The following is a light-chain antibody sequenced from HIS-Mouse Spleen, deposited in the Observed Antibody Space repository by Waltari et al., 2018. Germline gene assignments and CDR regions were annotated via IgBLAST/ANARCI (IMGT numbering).Light chain of an antibody. CDR3: YSTDSSGNHRV. CDR2: EDS. CDR1: ALPNKY. J-gene: IGLJ2*01. V-gene: IGLV3-10*01. Sequence: SYELTQPPSVSVSPGQTARIPCSGAALPNKYAYWYQQKSGQAPVLVIYEDSKRPSGIPERFSGSSSGTMATLTISGAQVEDEADYYCYSTDSSGNHRVFGGGTKLTVL.